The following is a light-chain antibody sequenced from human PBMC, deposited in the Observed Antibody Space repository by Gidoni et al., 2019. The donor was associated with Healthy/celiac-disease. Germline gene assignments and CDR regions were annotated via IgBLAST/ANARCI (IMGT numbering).Light chain of an antibody. CDR1: QRVSSY. CDR2: DAS. V-gene: IGKV3-11*01. Sequence: EIVLTQSPATLSLSPGERATRSCRASQRVSSYLAWYQQIPGQAPRPLIYDASNRATGIPARFSGSGSVTDFSLTISSLEPEDFAVYYCQQRSNWPLTFGGGTKVEIK. J-gene: IGKJ4*01. CDR3: QQRSNWPLT.